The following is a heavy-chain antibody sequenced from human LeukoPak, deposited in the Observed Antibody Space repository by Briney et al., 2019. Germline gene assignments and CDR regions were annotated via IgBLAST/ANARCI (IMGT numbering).Heavy chain of an antibody. CDR3: ARDPFTIEGIAAAGLDY. Sequence: ASVKVSCKASGYTFTGYYMHWVRQAPGQGLEWMGRINPNSGGTNYAQKFQGRVTMTRDTSISTAYMELSRLRSDDTAVYYCARDPFTIEGIAAAGLDYWGQGTLVTVSS. J-gene: IGHJ4*02. D-gene: IGHD6-13*01. CDR1: GYTFTGYY. CDR2: INPNSGGT. V-gene: IGHV1-2*06.